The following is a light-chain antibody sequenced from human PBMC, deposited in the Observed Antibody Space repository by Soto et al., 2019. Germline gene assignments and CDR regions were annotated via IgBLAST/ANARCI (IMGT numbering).Light chain of an antibody. J-gene: IGLJ2*01. CDR1: SSNIETNT. CDR3: AVWDDRRSGMV. V-gene: IGLV1-44*01. CDR2: NNN. Sequence: VLTQPPSASGTPGQRVTSSCSGSSSNIETNTVDWYQHLPGTAPKVLIFNNNQRPSGVPDRFSGSKSGTSASLAISGLQAEDEADYYCAVWDDRRSGMVFGGGTKLTVL.